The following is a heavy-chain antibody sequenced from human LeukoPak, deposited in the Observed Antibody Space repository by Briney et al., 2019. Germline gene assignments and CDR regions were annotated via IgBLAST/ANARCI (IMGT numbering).Heavy chain of an antibody. V-gene: IGHV3-23*01. CDR1: GFTFSNYG. J-gene: IGHJ5*02. CDR2: ISGSGGST. D-gene: IGHD2-15*01. CDR3: ATVVVPGWFDP. Sequence: GGSLRLSCAASGFTFSNYGMSWVRQAPGKGLEWVSAISGSGGSTYYADSVKGRFTISRDNSKNTLYLQMNSLRAEDTAVYYCATVVVPGWFDPWGQGNLVTVSS.